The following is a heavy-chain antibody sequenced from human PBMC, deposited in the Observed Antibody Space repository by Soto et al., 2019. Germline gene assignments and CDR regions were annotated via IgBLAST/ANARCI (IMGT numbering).Heavy chain of an antibody. J-gene: IGHJ5*01. CDR2: IYKSATT. D-gene: IGHD2-15*01. V-gene: IGHV4-30-4*01. Sequence: SETLSLTCSVSGDSISSVDYFWACIRQPPGQALEYIGYIYKSATTYYNPSFESRVAISLDTSKSQFSLNVTSVTAADTAVYFCARGRYCLTGRCFPNWFDSWGQGTLVTVSS. CDR3: ARGRYCLTGRCFPNWFDS. CDR1: GDSISSVDYF.